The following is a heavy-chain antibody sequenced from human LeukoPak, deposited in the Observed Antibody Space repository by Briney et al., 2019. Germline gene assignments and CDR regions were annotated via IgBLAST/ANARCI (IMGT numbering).Heavy chain of an antibody. CDR2: INHSGST. J-gene: IGHJ4*02. D-gene: IGHD5-18*01. CDR3: ARETPRRGYSYGYSFDY. CDR1: GGSFSGYY. V-gene: IGHV4-34*01. Sequence: SETLSLTCAVYGGSFSGYYWSWIRQPPGKGLEWIGEINHSGSTNYNLSLKSRVTISVDTSKNQFSLKLSSVTAADTAVYYCARETPRRGYSYGYSFDYWGQGTLVTVSS.